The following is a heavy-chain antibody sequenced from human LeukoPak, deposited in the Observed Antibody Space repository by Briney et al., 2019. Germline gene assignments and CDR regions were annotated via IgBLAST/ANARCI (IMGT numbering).Heavy chain of an antibody. D-gene: IGHD2-2*02. CDR3: ARGRPQRVVPDAIADY. Sequence: SETLSLTCAVYGGSFSGYYWSWIRQPPGKGLEWIGGINHSGSTNYNPSLKSRVTISVDTSKNQFSLKLSSVTAADTAAYYCARGRPQRVVPDAIADYWGQGTLVTVSS. CDR1: GGSFSGYY. CDR2: INHSGST. J-gene: IGHJ4*02. V-gene: IGHV4-34*01.